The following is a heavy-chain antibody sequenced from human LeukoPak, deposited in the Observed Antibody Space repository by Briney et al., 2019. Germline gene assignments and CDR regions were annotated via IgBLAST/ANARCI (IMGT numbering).Heavy chain of an antibody. CDR2: IRKEDDSYIT. Sequence: PGGSLRLSCAASGFSFSDHYMDWVRQAPGKGLEWVGRIRKEDDSYITQYAAPVKDRFIISRDDSKSSLYLQMNSLKTEDTAVYFCARVYSSGWEVSDYWGQGTLVTVSS. CDR1: GFSFSDHY. V-gene: IGHV3-72*01. D-gene: IGHD6-19*01. CDR3: ARVYSSGWEVSDY. J-gene: IGHJ4*02.